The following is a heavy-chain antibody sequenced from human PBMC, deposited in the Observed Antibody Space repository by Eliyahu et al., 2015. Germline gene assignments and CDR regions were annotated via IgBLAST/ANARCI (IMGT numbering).Heavy chain of an antibody. CDR2: FYYSGST. CDR3: ARGDYYGSGSQDGSDAFDI. J-gene: IGHJ3*02. V-gene: IGHV4-39*07. CDR1: GGXXXSXXYX. Sequence: QLQLQESGPGLVKPSETLSLTCXVSGGXXXSXXYXWXWIRQPPGKGLDWIGSFYYSGSTYYNPSLKSRVTISVDTSKKQVSLLVTSVTAADTAVYFCARGDYYGSGSQDGSDAFDIWGQGTMVTVSS. D-gene: IGHD3-10*01.